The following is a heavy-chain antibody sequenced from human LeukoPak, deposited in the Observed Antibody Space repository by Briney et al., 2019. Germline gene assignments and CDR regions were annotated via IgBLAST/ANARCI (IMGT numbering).Heavy chain of an antibody. J-gene: IGHJ4*02. V-gene: IGHV3-23*01. Sequence: GGSLRLSCAASGFTFSSYAMSWVRQAPGKGLEWVSAISGSGGSTYYADPVKGRFTISRDNSKNTLYLQMNSLRAEDTAVYYCAKFPLLWFGELFDYWGQGTLVTVSS. CDR2: ISGSGGST. CDR3: AKFPLLWFGELFDY. D-gene: IGHD3-10*01. CDR1: GFTFSSYA.